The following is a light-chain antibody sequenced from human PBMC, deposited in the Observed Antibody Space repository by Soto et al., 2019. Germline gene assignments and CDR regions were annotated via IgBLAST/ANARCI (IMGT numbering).Light chain of an antibody. V-gene: IGLV1-44*01. CDR2: NNN. CDR1: SSNIGSNF. Sequence: QSVLTQPPSASGTPGQRVTIPCSGSSSNIGSNFVNWYQQLPGTAPKLIMYNNNQRPSGVPDRFSGSKSGTSASLANSGLQSEDEADYHCATWDDSLNGLVFGGGTKLTVL. CDR3: ATWDDSLNGLV. J-gene: IGLJ3*02.